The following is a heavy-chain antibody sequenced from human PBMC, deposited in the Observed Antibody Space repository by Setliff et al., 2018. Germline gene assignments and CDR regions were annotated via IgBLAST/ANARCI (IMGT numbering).Heavy chain of an antibody. J-gene: IGHJ2*01. CDR1: RYSISSGYN. D-gene: IGHD4-17*01. Sequence: PVTLSLTCTVSRYSISSGYNWGCPRQPPGKGLEWVGSIYYSGSTNYNPSLKSRVTISVDTSKNQFSLKLSSVTAADTAVYYCARTHDYGDDRWYFDLWGHGTLVTVSS. V-gene: IGHV4-38-2*02. CDR2: IYYSGST. CDR3: ARTHDYGDDRWYFDL.